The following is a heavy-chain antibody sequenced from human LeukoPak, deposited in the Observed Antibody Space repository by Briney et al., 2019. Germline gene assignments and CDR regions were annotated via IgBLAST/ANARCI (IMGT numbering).Heavy chain of an antibody. D-gene: IGHD2-15*01. Sequence: ASVKVSCKASGYTFTSYGISWVRQAPGQGLEWMGWISAYNGNTNYAQKLQGRVTMTTDTSTSTAYMELSRLRSDDTAVYYCARAVVFQYWYFDLWGRGTLVTVSS. J-gene: IGHJ2*01. CDR1: GYTFTSYG. CDR2: ISAYNGNT. CDR3: ARAVVFQYWYFDL. V-gene: IGHV1-18*01.